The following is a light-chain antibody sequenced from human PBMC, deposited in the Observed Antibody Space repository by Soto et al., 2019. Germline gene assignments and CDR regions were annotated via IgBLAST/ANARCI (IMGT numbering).Light chain of an antibody. CDR3: QQTFRTPHT. CDR2: GAS. Sequence: EIILTQSPASLSVSPGERATLSCRASQSVNNNLAWYQQKPGQAPRLLIYGASTRATGIPGRFRGSGSGTEFTLTISSLQPADFAIYYCQQTFRTPHTFGQGTKVDI. CDR1: QSVNNN. V-gene: IGKV3-15*01. J-gene: IGKJ2*01.